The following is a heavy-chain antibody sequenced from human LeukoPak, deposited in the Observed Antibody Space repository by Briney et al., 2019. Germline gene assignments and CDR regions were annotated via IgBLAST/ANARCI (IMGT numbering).Heavy chain of an antibody. D-gene: IGHD3-22*01. CDR3: ARDHDSSGYYYLAVY. V-gene: IGHV3-23*01. CDR1: GFTFSSYA. CDR2: ISGSGGST. J-gene: IGHJ4*02. Sequence: GESLKISCAASGFTFSSYAMSWVRQAPGKGLEWVSAISGSGGSTYYADSVKGRFTISRDNSKNTLYLQMNSLRAEDTAVYYCARDHDSSGYYYLAVYWGQGTLVTVSS.